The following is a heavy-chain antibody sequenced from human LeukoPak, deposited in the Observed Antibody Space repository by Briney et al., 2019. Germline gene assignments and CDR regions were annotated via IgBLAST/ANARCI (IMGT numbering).Heavy chain of an antibody. CDR1: GGSISSYY. V-gene: IGHV4-59*12. J-gene: IGHJ4*02. CDR2: IYYSWST. D-gene: IGHD6-19*01. CDR3: ARRSSGWLGFGY. Sequence: SELLSLTCTVSGGSISSYYWSWIRQPPGKGLEWIGYIYYSWSTNYNPSLKSRVTISVDTSKNQFSLKLSSVAAADTAMYYCARRSSGWLGFGYWGQGTLVTVSS.